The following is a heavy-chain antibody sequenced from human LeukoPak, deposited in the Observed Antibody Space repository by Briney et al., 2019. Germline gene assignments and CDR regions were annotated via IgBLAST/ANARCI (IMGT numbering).Heavy chain of an antibody. CDR1: AFSLANTW. D-gene: IGHD3-10*01. CDR2: INNDGSIT. CDR3: AIGGTYGSGS. Sequence: GRSLRPSCAPAAFSLANTWMHWVRQAPGRGLVCVSLINNDGSITNYAHSVKGRFTTCRDNDKNTVYLQISSLSAEDTAVYYCAIGGTYGSGSWGQGTLVTVSS. J-gene: IGHJ4*02. V-gene: IGHV3-74*01.